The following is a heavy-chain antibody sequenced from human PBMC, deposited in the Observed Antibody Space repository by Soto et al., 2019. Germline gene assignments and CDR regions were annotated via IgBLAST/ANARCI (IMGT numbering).Heavy chain of an antibody. Sequence: GGSLRLSCATSGFTFSNYAINWVRQAPGKGLEWVSSIRDSGDNTYYADSVKGRFTISRDNFKNTLYLQMNSLTAEDTAVYFCAKAVSHDSPRTDSWGQGTLVTVSS. CDR2: IRDSGDNT. CDR1: GFTFSNYA. CDR3: AKAVSHDSPRTDS. D-gene: IGHD2-21*02. J-gene: IGHJ4*02. V-gene: IGHV3-23*01.